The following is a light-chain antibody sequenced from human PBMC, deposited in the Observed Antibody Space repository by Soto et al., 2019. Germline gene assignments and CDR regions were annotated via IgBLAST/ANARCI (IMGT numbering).Light chain of an antibody. J-gene: IGLJ3*02. Sequence: QSALTQPPSASGSPGPSVTISCTGTSSDVGGYNYVSWYQQYPGRAPKLMIYEVTKRPSGVPDRFSGSKSGNTASLTVSGLQAEDEADYYCCSYAASNNFYFVFGGGTKLTVL. CDR2: EVT. CDR1: SSDVGGYNY. CDR3: CSYAASNNFYFV. V-gene: IGLV2-8*01.